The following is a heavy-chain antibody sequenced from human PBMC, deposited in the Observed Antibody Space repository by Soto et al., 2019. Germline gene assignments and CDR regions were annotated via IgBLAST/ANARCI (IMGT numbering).Heavy chain of an antibody. CDR3: ARAAQGYSSGWFYDY. Sequence: SVKVSCKASGGTFSSYAISWVRQAPGQGLEWMGGIIPIFGTANYAQKFQGRVTIIADESTSTAYMELSSLRSEDTAVYYCARAAQGYSSGWFYDYWGQGTLVTVSS. J-gene: IGHJ4*02. D-gene: IGHD6-19*01. CDR2: IIPIFGTA. V-gene: IGHV1-69*13. CDR1: GGTFSSYA.